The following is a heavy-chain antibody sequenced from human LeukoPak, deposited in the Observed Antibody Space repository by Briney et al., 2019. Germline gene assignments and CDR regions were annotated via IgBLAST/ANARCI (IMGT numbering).Heavy chain of an antibody. CDR2: IYYSGST. Sequence: SETLSLTCTVSGGSISSYYWSWIRQPPGKGLEWIGYIYYSGSTNYNPSLKSRVTISVDTSKNQFSLKLSSVTAADTAVYYCARSKNYDFWSGYYQFDYWGQGTLVTVSS. V-gene: IGHV4-59*01. D-gene: IGHD3-3*01. CDR1: GGSISSYY. CDR3: ARSKNYDFWSGYYQFDY. J-gene: IGHJ4*02.